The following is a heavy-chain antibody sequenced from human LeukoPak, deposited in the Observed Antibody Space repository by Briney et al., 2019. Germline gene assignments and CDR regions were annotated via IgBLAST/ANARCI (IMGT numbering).Heavy chain of an antibody. CDR3: ARDRTDDY. V-gene: IGHV3-21*01. CDR2: ISSSSPYI. J-gene: IGHJ4*02. CDR1: GFPFSSYA. D-gene: IGHD1-1*01. Sequence: PGGSLRLSCAASGFPFSSYAMNWVRQAPGKGLEWVSSISSSSPYIYYADSVKGRFTISRDNAKNSVYLQMNSLRAEDTAVYYCARDRTDDYWGQGTLVTVSS.